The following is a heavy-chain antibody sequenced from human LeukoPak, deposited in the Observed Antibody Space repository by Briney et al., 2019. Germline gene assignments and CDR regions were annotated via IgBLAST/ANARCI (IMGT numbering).Heavy chain of an antibody. J-gene: IGHJ3*02. V-gene: IGHV3-48*03. CDR3: ARDLGDYVGYDASDI. D-gene: IGHD4-17*01. CDR2: ITSTGSTM. CDR1: GFTFSSYE. Sequence: GGSLRLSCAASGFTFSSYEMNWVRQAPGKGLEWLSYITSTGSTMYYADSVKGRFTVSRDNAKNSLYLQMNSLRAEDTAVYYCARDLGDYVGYDASDIWGQGTRVTVYS.